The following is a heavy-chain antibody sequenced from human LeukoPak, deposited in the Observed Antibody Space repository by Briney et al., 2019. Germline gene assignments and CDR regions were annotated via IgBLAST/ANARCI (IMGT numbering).Heavy chain of an antibody. CDR3: ARSEGPAAINYYYMDV. Sequence: ASVKVSCKASGYTFTGYYMHWVRQAPGPGLEWMGWINPNSGGTNYAQKFQGRVTMTRDTSISTAYMELSRLRSDDTAVYYCARSEGPAAINYYYMDVWGKGTTVTVSS. J-gene: IGHJ6*03. D-gene: IGHD2-2*02. V-gene: IGHV1-2*02. CDR1: GYTFTGYY. CDR2: INPNSGGT.